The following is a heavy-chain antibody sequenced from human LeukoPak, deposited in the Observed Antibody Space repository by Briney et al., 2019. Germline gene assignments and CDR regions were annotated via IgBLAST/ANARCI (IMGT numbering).Heavy chain of an antibody. J-gene: IGHJ4*02. CDR2: INLSGSST. V-gene: IGHV3-23*01. CDR3: ARDGGYSGYDADC. Sequence: GGSLRLSCAASGFTFSNCAMSWVRQAPGKGLEWVSGINLSGSSTYYADSVKGRFTISRENDKNSLFLQMNSLRAEDTAVYYCARDGGYSGYDADCWGQGTLVTVSS. CDR1: GFTFSNCA. D-gene: IGHD5-12*01.